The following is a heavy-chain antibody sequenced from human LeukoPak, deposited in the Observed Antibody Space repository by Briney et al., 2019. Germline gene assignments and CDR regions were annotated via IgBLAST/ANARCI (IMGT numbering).Heavy chain of an antibody. D-gene: IGHD3-9*01. V-gene: IGHV3-23*01. CDR1: GLTFSSYA. Sequence: PGGSLRLSCAASGLTFSSYAMSWVRQAPGKGLEWVSAISGSDGSTYYADSVKGRFTISRDNSKSTLFLQVNSLRAEDTAVYYCAKENDWLFLYYFDYWGQGTLVTVSS. CDR3: AKENDWLFLYYFDY. J-gene: IGHJ4*02. CDR2: ISGSDGST.